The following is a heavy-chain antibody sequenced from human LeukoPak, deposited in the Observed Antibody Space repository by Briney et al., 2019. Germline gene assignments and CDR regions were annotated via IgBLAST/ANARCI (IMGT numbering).Heavy chain of an antibody. CDR2: IYYSGST. J-gene: IGHJ4*02. Sequence: PSETLSLTCTVSGGSISSGDFYWSWIRQPPGKGLEWIGYIYYSGSTYYTPSLKSRVVISVDTSKNQFSLKLSSVTAADMAVYYCARITMIVVVIDYWGQGTLVTVSS. D-gene: IGHD3-22*01. CDR3: ARITMIVVVIDY. CDR1: GGSISSGDFY. V-gene: IGHV4-30-4*01.